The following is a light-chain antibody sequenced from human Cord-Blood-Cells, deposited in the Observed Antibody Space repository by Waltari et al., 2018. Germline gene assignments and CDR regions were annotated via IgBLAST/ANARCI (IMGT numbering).Light chain of an antibody. CDR1: QSVLYSSNNKNY. CDR2: WAS. CDR3: QQYYSTPLT. Sequence: DIVMTQSPDSLAVSLGEGAPINCKSSQSVLYSSNNKNYLAWYQQKPGQPPKLLIYWASTRESGVPDRFSGSGSGTDFTLTISSLQAEDVAVYYCQQYYSTPLTFGGGTKVEIK. J-gene: IGKJ4*01. V-gene: IGKV4-1*01.